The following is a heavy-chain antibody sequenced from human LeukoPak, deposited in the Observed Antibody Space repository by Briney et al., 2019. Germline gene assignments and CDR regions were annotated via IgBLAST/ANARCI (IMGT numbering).Heavy chain of an antibody. CDR2: IYYSGST. CDR3: ARDSGVAYYYDSSGYYGFDY. CDR1: GGSISSYY. Sequence: KPSETLSLTCTVSGGSISSYYWSWIRQPPGKGLEWIGYIYYSGSTNYNPSLKSRVTISVDTSKNQFSLKLSSVTAADTAVYYCARDSGVAYYYDSSGYYGFDYWGQGTLVTVSS. V-gene: IGHV4-59*01. J-gene: IGHJ4*02. D-gene: IGHD3-22*01.